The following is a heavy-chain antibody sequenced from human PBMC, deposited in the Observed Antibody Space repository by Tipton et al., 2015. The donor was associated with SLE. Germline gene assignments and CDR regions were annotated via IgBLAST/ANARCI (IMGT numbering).Heavy chain of an antibody. CDR2: INHSGST. CDR3: ARGDKQWLVQGNWFDP. CDR1: GGSFSGYY. V-gene: IGHV4-34*01. D-gene: IGHD6-19*01. J-gene: IGHJ5*02. Sequence: TLSLTCAVYGGSFSGYYWSWIRQPPGKGLEWIGEINHSGSTNYNPSLKSRVTISVDTSKNQFSLKLSSVTAADTAVYYCARGDKQWLVQGNWFDPWGQGTLVTVSS.